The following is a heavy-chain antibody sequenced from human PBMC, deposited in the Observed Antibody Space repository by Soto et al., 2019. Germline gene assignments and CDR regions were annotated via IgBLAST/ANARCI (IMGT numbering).Heavy chain of an antibody. CDR3: AKASGSFYFDF. CDR2: IYYSGST. J-gene: IGHJ4*02. V-gene: IGHV4-59*01. D-gene: IGHD3-10*01. Sequence: EYIGYIYYSGSTNYNPSLKSRVTISVDTSKNQFSLKLSSVTAADTAVYYCAKASGSFYFDFWGQGTPVTVSS.